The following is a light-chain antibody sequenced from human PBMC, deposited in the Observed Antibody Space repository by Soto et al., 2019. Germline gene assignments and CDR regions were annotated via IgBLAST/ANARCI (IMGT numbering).Light chain of an antibody. CDR1: QSVSSNY. Sequence: EIVLTQSPGTLSLSPGERATLSCRASQSVSSNYLAWYQQKPGQAPRLLIYDASSRATGIPDRFSGSGSGTDFTLTINILDPEDFAVYYCQQYDSAPVSFGQGTELEIK. V-gene: IGKV3-20*01. CDR2: DAS. CDR3: QQYDSAPVS. J-gene: IGKJ2*03.